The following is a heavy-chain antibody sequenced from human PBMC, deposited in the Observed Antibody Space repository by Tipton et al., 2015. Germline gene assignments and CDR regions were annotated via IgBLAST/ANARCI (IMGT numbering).Heavy chain of an antibody. D-gene: IGHD3-3*01. J-gene: IGHJ6*02. Sequence: TLSLTCTVSGGSVSSSHFRWSWIRQPPGKGLDCIGYIFYSGTTNYNPSLKGRVTLSIYTSKNHFSLKLSSVTAADTAVYYCAMYPRFLEWLSANYYGMDVWGQGTTVTVSS. CDR1: GGSVSSSHFR. CDR2: IFYSGTT. V-gene: IGHV4-61*03. CDR3: AMYPRFLEWLSANYYGMDV.